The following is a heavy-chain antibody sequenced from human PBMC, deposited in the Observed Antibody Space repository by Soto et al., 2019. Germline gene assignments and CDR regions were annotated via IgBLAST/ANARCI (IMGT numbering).Heavy chain of an antibody. J-gene: IGHJ4*02. CDR3: ARGGGYDFWSGYYVLDY. Sequence: QVQLQESGPGLVKPSETLSLTCTVSGASISSNYWSWIRQPPGKGLEWIGHMYYSGNTNYNPSLKSRVSISVETSQNTFSLKLSSVTAADTAVYYCARGGGYDFWSGYYVLDYWGQGILVTVFS. CDR2: MYYSGNT. D-gene: IGHD3-3*01. V-gene: IGHV4-59*01. CDR1: GASISSNY.